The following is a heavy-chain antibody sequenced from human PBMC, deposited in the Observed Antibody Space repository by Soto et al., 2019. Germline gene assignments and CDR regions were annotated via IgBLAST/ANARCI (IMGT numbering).Heavy chain of an antibody. CDR3: VKGSASSRPYYFDF. CDR1: GFTFNYYA. CDR2: VTGSGGDT. D-gene: IGHD2-2*01. Sequence: GGSLRLSCAASGFTFNYYAMAWVRQAPGKGLEWVSAVTGSGGDTFHADSVKGRFTISRDNPKNTLFLQMTGLRAEDTAVYYCVKGSASSRPYYFDFWGQGTLVTVSS. V-gene: IGHV3-23*01. J-gene: IGHJ4*02.